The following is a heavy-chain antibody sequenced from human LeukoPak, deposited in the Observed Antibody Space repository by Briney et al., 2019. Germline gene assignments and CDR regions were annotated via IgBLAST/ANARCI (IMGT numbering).Heavy chain of an antibody. CDR3: ARCGFSSGWTDIDY. D-gene: IGHD6-19*01. CDR2: ISSSGSTI. J-gene: IGHJ4*02. V-gene: IGHV3-48*03. CDR1: GFTFSSYE. Sequence: TGGSLRLSCAASGFTFSSYEMNWVRQAPGKGLEWVSYISSSGSTIYYADSVKGRFTMSRDNAKNSLYLRMNSLRGEDTAVYYCARCGFSSGWTDIDYWGQGTLVTVSS.